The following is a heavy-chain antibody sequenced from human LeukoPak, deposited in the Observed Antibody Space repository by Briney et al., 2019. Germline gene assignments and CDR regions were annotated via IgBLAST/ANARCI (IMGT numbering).Heavy chain of an antibody. J-gene: IGHJ4*02. CDR3: ARDRIPYCSGGSCSYLDY. Sequence: PGGSLRLSCAASGFTFSSYSMNWVRQAPGKGLEWVSSISSSSSYIYYADSVKGRFTISRDNAKNSLYLQMNSLRAEDTAVYYCARDRIPYCSGGSCSYLDYWGQGTLVTVSS. CDR2: ISSSSSYI. V-gene: IGHV3-21*01. D-gene: IGHD2-15*01. CDR1: GFTFSSYS.